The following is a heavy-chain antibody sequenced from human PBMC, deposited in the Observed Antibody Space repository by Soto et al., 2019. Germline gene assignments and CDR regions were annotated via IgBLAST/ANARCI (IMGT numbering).Heavy chain of an antibody. CDR1: GFSVRSTYF. Sequence: PSETLSLTCVVSGFSVRSTYFWGWVRQPAGKGLEWIGRIYASGSTNYNPSLKSRVTMSVDTSKNQFSLKLSSVTAADTAVYYCARDRAPGGIGAYFDYWGQGTLVTSPQ. J-gene: IGHJ4*02. D-gene: IGHD1-26*01. CDR3: ARDRAPGGIGAYFDY. CDR2: IYASGST. V-gene: IGHV4-4*07.